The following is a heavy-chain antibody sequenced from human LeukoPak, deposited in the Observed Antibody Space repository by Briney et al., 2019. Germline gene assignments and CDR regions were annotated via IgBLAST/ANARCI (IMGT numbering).Heavy chain of an antibody. V-gene: IGHV1-24*01. CDR3: ATTVTTFRLSLWFDP. CDR2: FDPEDGET. Sequence: GASVKVSCKVSGYTLTELSMHWVRQAPGKGLEWMGGFDPEDGETIHAQKFQGRVTMTEDTSTDTAYMELSSLRSEDTAVYYCATTVTTFRLSLWFDPWGQGTLVTVSS. CDR1: GYTLTELS. D-gene: IGHD4-17*01. J-gene: IGHJ5*02.